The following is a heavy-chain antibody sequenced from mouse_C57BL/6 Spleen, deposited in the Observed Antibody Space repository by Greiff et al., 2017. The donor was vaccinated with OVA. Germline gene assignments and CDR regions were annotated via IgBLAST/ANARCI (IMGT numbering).Heavy chain of an antibody. CDR3: DKKVYDGHMDY. J-gene: IGHJ4*01. Sequence: QVQLQQSGPGLVQPSQSLSITCTVSGFSLTSYGVHWVRQPPGKGLEWLGVIWSGGSTDYNAPFISRLSISKDNSKSQVFFKMNSLQADDTDIYYCDKKVYDGHMDYWGQGTSVTVSS. V-gene: IGHV2-4*01. CDR2: IWSGGST. CDR1: GFSLTSYG. D-gene: IGHD2-3*01.